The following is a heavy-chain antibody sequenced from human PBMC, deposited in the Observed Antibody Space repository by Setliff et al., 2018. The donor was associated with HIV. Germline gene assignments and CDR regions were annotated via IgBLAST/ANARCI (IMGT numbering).Heavy chain of an antibody. D-gene: IGHD3-16*01. CDR3: ARTYYEHVWENSNWFDP. CDR2: VHYGWSI. J-gene: IGHJ5*02. V-gene: IGHV4-39*01. Sequence: SETLSLTCTVSGGPISTNDYYWGFIRQSPGQGLEWIASVHYGWSIFYNPSLKSRVTISVDTAKNQFSLRLTSVTAADTARYYCARTYYEHVWENSNWFDPWGQGTLVTVSS. CDR1: GGPISTNDYY.